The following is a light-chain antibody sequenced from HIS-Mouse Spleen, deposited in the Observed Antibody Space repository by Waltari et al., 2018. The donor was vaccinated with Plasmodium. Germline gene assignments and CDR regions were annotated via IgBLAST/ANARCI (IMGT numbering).Light chain of an antibody. CDR1: ALPKKY. Sequence: SYELTQPPSVSVSPGQTARLTCYGDALPKKYSYWYQQKSGQAPGLVSYEDSKRPPGIPEGFSGSSSGTMATLTISGAQVEDEADYYCYSTDSSGNHRVFGGGTKLTVL. V-gene: IGLV3-10*01. CDR2: EDS. CDR3: YSTDSSGNHRV. J-gene: IGLJ3*02.